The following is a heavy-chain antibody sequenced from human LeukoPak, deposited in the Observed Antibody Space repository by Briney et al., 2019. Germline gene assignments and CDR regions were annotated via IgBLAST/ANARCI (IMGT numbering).Heavy chain of an antibody. V-gene: IGHV3-21*01. D-gene: IGHD3-10*01. Sequence: GGSLRLSCAASGFTFSSYSMNWVRQAPGKGLEWVSSISSSSSYIYYADSVKGRFTISRDNAKNSLYLQMNSLRAEDMAVYCCARITMVRGVTPTFDYWGQGTLVTVSS. CDR2: ISSSSSYI. CDR3: ARITMVRGVTPTFDY. CDR1: GFTFSSYS. J-gene: IGHJ4*02.